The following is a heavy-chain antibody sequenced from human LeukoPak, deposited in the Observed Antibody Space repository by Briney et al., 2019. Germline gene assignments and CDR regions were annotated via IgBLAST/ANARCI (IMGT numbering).Heavy chain of an antibody. CDR1: GGSFSGYY. J-gene: IGHJ4*02. D-gene: IGHD6-13*01. CDR3: ARAAAGPFDY. CDR2: INHSGST. Sequence: SETLSLTCAVYGGSFSGYYWSWIRQPPGKGLEWIGEINHSGSTNYNPSLKSRVTIPVDTSKNQFSLKLSSVTAADTAVYYCARAAAGPFDYWGQGTLVTVSS. V-gene: IGHV4-34*01.